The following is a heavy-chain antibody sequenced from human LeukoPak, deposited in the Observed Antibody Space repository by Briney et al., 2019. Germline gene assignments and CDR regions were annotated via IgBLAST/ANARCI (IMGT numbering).Heavy chain of an antibody. V-gene: IGHV1-2*02. CDR3: ARDLYGKFQLLRGSDY. D-gene: IGHD1-26*01. J-gene: IGHJ4*02. Sequence: ASVKVSCKASGYTFTGYYMHWVRQAPGQGLEWMGWINPNSGGTNYAQKFQGRVTMTRDTSISTVYMELSRLRSDDTAVCYCARDLYGKFQLLRGSDYWGQGTLVTVSS. CDR2: INPNSGGT. CDR1: GYTFTGYY.